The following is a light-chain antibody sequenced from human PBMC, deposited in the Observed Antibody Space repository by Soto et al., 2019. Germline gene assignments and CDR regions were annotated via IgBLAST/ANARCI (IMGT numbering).Light chain of an antibody. CDR2: EVS. Sequence: QSALTQPPSVSGSPGQSVTISCTGTSSDVGNYNRVSWYQQPPGTAPKLMIYEVSSRPSGVPDRFSGSKSGNTASLTISGLQAEDEADYYCSSYTSSSVVVFGGGTKLTVL. CDR3: SSYTSSSVVV. V-gene: IGLV2-18*02. CDR1: SSDVGNYNR. J-gene: IGLJ2*01.